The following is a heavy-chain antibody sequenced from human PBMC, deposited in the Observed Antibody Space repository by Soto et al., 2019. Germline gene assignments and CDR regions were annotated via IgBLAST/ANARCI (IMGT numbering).Heavy chain of an antibody. D-gene: IGHD6-25*01. CDR3: TIVTGYLFDH. CDR1: GFTVSSNY. Sequence: GGSLRLSCAASGFTVSSNYMSWVRQAPGKGLEWVSVIYSGGSTYYADSVKGRFTISRDNSKNTLYLQMNSLKTEDTAVSYCTIVTGYLFDHWGQGTLVTVPQ. V-gene: IGHV3-53*01. J-gene: IGHJ4*02. CDR2: IYSGGST.